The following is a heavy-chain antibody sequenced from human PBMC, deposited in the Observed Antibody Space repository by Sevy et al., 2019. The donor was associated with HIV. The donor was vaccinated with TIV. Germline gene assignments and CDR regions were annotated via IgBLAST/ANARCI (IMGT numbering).Heavy chain of an antibody. Sequence: SETLSLTCSVSGGSISSYFWTWVRQSPGKGLEWIGNIYFTGNTDYSPSLKSRVTLSLDTSKSQFSLTLKSVTAADTAIYFCARGGTTRPRVLDYWGQGTLVTVSS. CDR1: GGSISSYF. CDR3: ARGGTTRPRVLDY. CDR2: IYFTGNT. V-gene: IGHV4-59*01. D-gene: IGHD1-1*01. J-gene: IGHJ4*02.